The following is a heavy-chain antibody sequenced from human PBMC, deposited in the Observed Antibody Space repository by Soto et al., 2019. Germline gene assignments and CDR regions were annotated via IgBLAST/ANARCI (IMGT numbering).Heavy chain of an antibody. D-gene: IGHD2-15*01. CDR3: ARGSGPNDAFDI. V-gene: IGHV4-61*01. J-gene: IGHJ3*02. Sequence: QVQLQESGPGLVKPSETLSLTCTVSGGSVSSGSYYWSWIRQPPRKGLEWIGYIYYSGSTNYNPSLKSRVTISVDTSKNQFSLKLSSVTAADTAVYYCARGSGPNDAFDIWGQGTMVTVSS. CDR1: GGSVSSGSYY. CDR2: IYYSGST.